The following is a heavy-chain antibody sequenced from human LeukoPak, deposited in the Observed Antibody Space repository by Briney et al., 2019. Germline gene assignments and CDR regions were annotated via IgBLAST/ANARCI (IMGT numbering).Heavy chain of an antibody. CDR3: ARQARITNNWFDP. D-gene: IGHD3-10*01. J-gene: IGHJ5*02. V-gene: IGHV4-39*01. Sequence: PSETLSLTCTVSGGSISSSSYYWGWIRQPPGKGLEWIGSIYYSGSTYYNPSLKSRVTISVDTSKNQFSLKQSSVTAADTAVYYCARQARITNNWFDPWGQGTLVTVSS. CDR2: IYYSGST. CDR1: GGSISSSSYY.